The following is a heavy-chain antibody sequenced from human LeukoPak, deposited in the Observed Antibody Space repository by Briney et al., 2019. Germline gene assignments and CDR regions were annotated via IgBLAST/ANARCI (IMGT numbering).Heavy chain of an antibody. J-gene: IGHJ4*02. CDR3: ARWNGDYFDY. CDR2: INHSGST. D-gene: IGHD2-8*01. CDR1: GGSFSGYY. Sequence: SETLSLTCAVYGGSFSGYYWSWIRQPPGKGLEWIGEINHSGSTNYNPSLKTRSTISVDTSKNQFSLQLISVIAADTAMYYCARWNGDYFDYWGQGTLVTVSS. V-gene: IGHV4-34*09.